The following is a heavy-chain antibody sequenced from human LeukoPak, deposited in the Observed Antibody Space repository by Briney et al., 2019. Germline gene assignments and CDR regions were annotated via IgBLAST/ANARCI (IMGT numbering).Heavy chain of an antibody. J-gene: IGHJ4*02. Sequence: ASVKVSCKASGYTFTSYDINWVRQATGQGLEWMGWMNPNSGNTGYAQKFQGRVTMTRNTSISTAYMELSSLRSEDTAVYYCARAVSDCSSTSRYVVVGAGHFDYWGQGTLVTVSS. V-gene: IGHV1-8*01. D-gene: IGHD2-2*01. CDR1: GYTFTSYD. CDR2: MNPNSGNT. CDR3: ARAVSDCSSTSRYVVVGAGHFDY.